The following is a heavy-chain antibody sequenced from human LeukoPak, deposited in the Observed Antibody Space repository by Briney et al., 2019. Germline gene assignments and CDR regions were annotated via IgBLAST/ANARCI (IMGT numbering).Heavy chain of an antibody. CDR2: IWYDGTSK. J-gene: IGHJ4*02. CDR1: GFSLSAYG. D-gene: IGHD6-13*01. CDR3: ARSQSSSLIDY. Sequence: GRSLRLSCAASGFSLSAYGVHWVRQAPGKGLEWVAVIWYDGTSKDYADSVKGRFTFSRDNSKNTLYLQMNSLTVEDTAVYYCARSQSSSLIDYWGPGTLVTVSS. V-gene: IGHV3-33*01.